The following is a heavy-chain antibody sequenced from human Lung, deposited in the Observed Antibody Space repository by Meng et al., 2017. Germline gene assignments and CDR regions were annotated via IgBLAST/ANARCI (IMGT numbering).Heavy chain of an antibody. CDR1: GWSFSDYY. D-gene: IGHD4-11*01. V-gene: IGHV4-34*01. J-gene: IGHJ4*02. Sequence: VQLQQWGAGLLKPSETLSPTCVVSGWSFSDYYWSWIRQPPGKGLEWIGEINHSGSTNYNPSLESRATISVDTSQNNLSLKLSSVTAADSAVYYCARGPTTMAHDFDYWGQGTLVTVSS. CDR2: INHSGST. CDR3: ARGPTTMAHDFDY.